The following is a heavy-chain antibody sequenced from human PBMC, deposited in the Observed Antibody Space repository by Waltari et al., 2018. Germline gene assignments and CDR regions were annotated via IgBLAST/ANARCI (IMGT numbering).Heavy chain of an antibody. CDR2: ISSSSSYI. V-gene: IGHV3-21*01. CDR3: ARGSTAGYSYGLCDY. Sequence: EVQLVESGGGLVQPGGSLRIPCAASGFTFSSYSMNWVRQAPGKGLEWVSSISSSSSYIYYADSVKGRFTISRDNAKNSLYLQMNSLRAEDTAVYYCARGSTAGYSYGLCDYWGQGTLVTVSS. D-gene: IGHD5-18*01. J-gene: IGHJ4*02. CDR1: GFTFSSYS.